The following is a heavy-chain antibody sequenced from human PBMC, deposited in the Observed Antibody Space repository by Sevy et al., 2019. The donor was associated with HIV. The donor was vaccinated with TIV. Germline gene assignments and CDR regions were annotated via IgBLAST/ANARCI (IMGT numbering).Heavy chain of an antibody. CDR1: GFSLSTSGVG. CDR3: EDSGGEHYYDSSGYYTRAEYFEH. V-gene: IGHV2-5*01. D-gene: IGHD3-22*01. Sequence: SGPTLVKPTQTLTLTCTFSGFSLSTSGVGVGWIRQPPGKALEWLAVIYWNDDQRYSPSLKSRLTNTKDTSKNQGVLTMTKMDPLDTATYYGEDSGGEHYYDSSGYYTRAEYFEHWGQGTLVTVSS. J-gene: IGHJ1*01. CDR2: IYWNDDQ.